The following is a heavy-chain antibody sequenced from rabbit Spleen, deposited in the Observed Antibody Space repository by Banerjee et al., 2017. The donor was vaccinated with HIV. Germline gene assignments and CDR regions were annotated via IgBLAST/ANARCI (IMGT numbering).Heavy chain of an antibody. J-gene: IGHJ4*01. CDR2: INTATGKA. Sequence: QEQLEESGGGLVKPEGSLTLTCKASGFSFSDRDVMCWVRQAPGKGLEWIACINTATGKAVYATWAKGRFTISRTSSTTVTLQMTSLTAADTATYFCAREDARAGWSFNLWGPGTLVTVS. V-gene: IGHV1S45*01. CDR1: GFSFSDRDV. D-gene: IGHD4-1*01. CDR3: AREDARAGWSFNL.